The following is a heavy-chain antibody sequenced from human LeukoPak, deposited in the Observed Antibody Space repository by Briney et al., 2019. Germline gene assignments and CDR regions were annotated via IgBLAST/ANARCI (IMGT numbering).Heavy chain of an antibody. CDR3: ARGYYYDSSGYLHLGAFDI. D-gene: IGHD3-22*01. J-gene: IGHJ3*02. CDR2: ITSSGSSI. Sequence: GGSLRLSCAASAFTFSRYSMNWVRQAPGKGLEWLSCITSSGSSIYYADSVKGRFTISKDNAKNSLYLQMNSLRAEDTAVYYCARGYYYDSSGYLHLGAFDIWGQGTMVTVSS. V-gene: IGHV3-48*01. CDR1: AFTFSRYS.